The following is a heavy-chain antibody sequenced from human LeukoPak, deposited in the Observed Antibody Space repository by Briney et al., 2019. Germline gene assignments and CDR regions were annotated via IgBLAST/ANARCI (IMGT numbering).Heavy chain of an antibody. V-gene: IGHV1-2*02. CDR1: GYTFTGYY. D-gene: IGHD1-26*01. CDR3: ARESGATRFDP. Sequence: ASVKVSCKASGYTFTGYYMHWVRQAPGQGLEWMGWINPNSGGTNYAQKFRGRVTMTRDTSISTAYMELSRPRSDDTAVYYCARESGATRFDPWGQGTLVTVSS. CDR2: INPNSGGT. J-gene: IGHJ5*02.